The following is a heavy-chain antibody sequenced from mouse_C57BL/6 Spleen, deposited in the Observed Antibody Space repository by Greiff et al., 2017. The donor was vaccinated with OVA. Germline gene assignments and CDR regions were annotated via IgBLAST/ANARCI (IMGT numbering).Heavy chain of an antibody. J-gene: IGHJ3*01. Sequence: VQLQQSGPELVKPGASVKISCKASGYAFSSSWMNWVKQRPGKGLEWIGRIYPGDGDTNYNGKFKGKATLTADKSSSTAYMQLSSLTSDDSAVYFCARWGYDYEAWFAYWGQGTLVTVSA. CDR3: ARWGYDYEAWFAY. CDR2: IYPGDGDT. D-gene: IGHD2-4*01. V-gene: IGHV1-82*01. CDR1: GYAFSSSW.